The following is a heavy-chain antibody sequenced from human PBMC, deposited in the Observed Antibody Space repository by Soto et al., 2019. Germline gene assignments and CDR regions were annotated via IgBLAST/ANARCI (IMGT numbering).Heavy chain of an antibody. CDR1: GFTFSSYS. CDR2: ISSSSSYI. CDR3: ARGGGDYYGSGSHYNVAYY. Sequence: VQLVESGGGLVKPGGSLRLSCAASGFTFSSYSMNWVRQAPGKGLEWVSSISSSSSYIYYADSVKGRFTISRDNAKNSLYLQMNSLRSEDTAVYYCARGGGDYYGSGSHYNVAYYWGQGTLVTVSS. V-gene: IGHV3-21*01. J-gene: IGHJ4*02. D-gene: IGHD3-10*01.